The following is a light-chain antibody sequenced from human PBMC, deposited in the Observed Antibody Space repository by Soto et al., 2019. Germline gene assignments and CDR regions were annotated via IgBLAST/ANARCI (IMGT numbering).Light chain of an antibody. CDR2: EGS. CDR1: SSDVGSYNL. Sequence: QSALTQPASVSGSPGQSMTISCTGTSSDVGSYNLVSWYQHHPGKAPKLMIYEGSKRPSGVSNRFSGSKSGNTGPLTISGLQAEDEGDYYCCSYAGSTTVVFGGGTQLTVL. J-gene: IGLJ2*01. V-gene: IGLV2-23*01. CDR3: CSYAGSTTVV.